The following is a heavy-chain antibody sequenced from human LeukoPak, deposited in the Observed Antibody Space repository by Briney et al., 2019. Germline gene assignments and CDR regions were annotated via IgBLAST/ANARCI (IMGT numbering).Heavy chain of an antibody. V-gene: IGHV4-39*01. Sequence: PSDTLSLTCTVSGDSISSSDYYWRWLRQPPGKELAWIGSIYYSGSTYYNPSLKRQVNISVDTSNNNQFSLKLSSVTAADTAVYYCARRASLCCRFDSWGQGTLVTVSS. CDR2: IYYSGST. J-gene: IGHJ4*02. CDR3: ARRASLCCRFDS. CDR1: GDSISSSDYY. D-gene: IGHD2-15*01.